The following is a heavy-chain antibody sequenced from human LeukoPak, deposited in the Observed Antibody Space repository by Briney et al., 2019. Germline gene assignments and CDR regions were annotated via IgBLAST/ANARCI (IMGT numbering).Heavy chain of an antibody. D-gene: IGHD1-26*01. CDR1: GFTFSSYW. CDR3: ARGYSGSFVC. V-gene: IGHV3-7*04. Sequence: PGGSLRLSCAASGFTFSSYWMSWVRQAPGKGLEWVANIKQDGSEKYYMDSVKGRFTISRDNGKNSLSLQMNSLRAEDTAVYYCARGYSGSFVCWGQGTLVAVFS. J-gene: IGHJ4*02. CDR2: IKQDGSEK.